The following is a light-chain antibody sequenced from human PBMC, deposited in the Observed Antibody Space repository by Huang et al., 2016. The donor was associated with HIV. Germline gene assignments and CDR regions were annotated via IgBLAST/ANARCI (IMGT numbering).Light chain of an antibody. Sequence: EIVLTQSPGTLSLSPGERATLSCRASQSVSSTYLAWYQQKPGQAPRRLFYCASSRATGIPDRVSGSGYGTDFTLTISRLEPEDLAVYYCQQYDSSPWTFGQGTKVEIK. CDR2: CAS. J-gene: IGKJ1*01. CDR1: QSVSSTY. CDR3: QQYDSSPWT. V-gene: IGKV3-20*01.